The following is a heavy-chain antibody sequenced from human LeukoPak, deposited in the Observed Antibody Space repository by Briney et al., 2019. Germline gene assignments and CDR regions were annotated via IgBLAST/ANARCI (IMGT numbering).Heavy chain of an antibody. Sequence: PGGSLILSCAASGFTFSSYTMHWVRQAPGKGLEWVAVISFDGSNKYYADSVKGRFTISRDNSIDTLYLQMNSLRTEDTAVYYCARGRLLYFGKRGDYWGQGTLVTVSS. J-gene: IGHJ4*02. D-gene: IGHD3-3*01. V-gene: IGHV3-30*04. CDR3: ARGRLLYFGKRGDY. CDR1: GFTFSSYT. CDR2: ISFDGSNK.